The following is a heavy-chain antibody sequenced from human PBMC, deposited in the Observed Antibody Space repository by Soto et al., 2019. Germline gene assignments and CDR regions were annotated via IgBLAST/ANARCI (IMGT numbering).Heavy chain of an antibody. CDR1: GFTFSSYA. Sequence: QVQLVESGGGVVQPGRSLRVSCAASGFTFSSYAMYWVRQAPGKGREWMAIITYDGSNKYYADSVKGRFTISRDNSKNTLYLQMNSLRAEDTAVYYCVPGNYHDDYWGQGTLVTVSS. CDR3: VPGNYHDDY. V-gene: IGHV3-30-3*01. D-gene: IGHD1-7*01. J-gene: IGHJ4*02. CDR2: ITYDGSNK.